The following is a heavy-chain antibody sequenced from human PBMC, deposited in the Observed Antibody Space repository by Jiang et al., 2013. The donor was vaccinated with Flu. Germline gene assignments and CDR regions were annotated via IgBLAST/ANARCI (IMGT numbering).Heavy chain of an antibody. Sequence: SGSGLVKPSETLSLTCTVSGGSVSSGSYYWSWIRQPPGKGLEWIGYIHYSGSTNYNPSLKSRVTISVDTSKNQFSLKLSSVTAADTAVHYCARDFYYGSGGDAFDIWGQGTMVTVSS. V-gene: IGHV4-61*01. CDR2: IHYSGST. CDR3: ARDFYYGSGGDAFDI. D-gene: IGHD3-10*01. CDR1: GGSVSSGSYY. J-gene: IGHJ3*02.